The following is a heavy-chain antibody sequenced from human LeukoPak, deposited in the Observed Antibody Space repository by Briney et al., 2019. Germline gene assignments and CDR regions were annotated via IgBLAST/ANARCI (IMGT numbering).Heavy chain of an antibody. CDR2: MNPNSDNT. CDR1: GYTFTSYD. D-gene: IGHD3-3*01. J-gene: IGHJ4*02. V-gene: IGHV1-8*03. CDR3: ARLNYDFWSGYDY. Sequence: ASVKVSCKASGYTFTSYDINWVRQATGQGLEWMGWMNPNSDNTGYAQKFQGRVTITRNTSISTAYMELSSLRSEDTAVYYCARLNYDFWSGYDYWGQGTLVTVSS.